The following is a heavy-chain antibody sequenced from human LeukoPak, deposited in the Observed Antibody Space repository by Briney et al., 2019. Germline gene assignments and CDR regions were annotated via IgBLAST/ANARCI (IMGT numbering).Heavy chain of an antibody. CDR2: INHSGST. J-gene: IGHJ4*02. CDR1: GGSFSGYY. V-gene: IGHV4-34*01. D-gene: IGHD6-19*01. Sequence: PSETLSLTCAVYGGSFSGYYWSWIRQPPGKGLEWMGEINHSGSTNYNPSLKSRVTISVDTSKNQFSLKLSSVTAADTAVYYCARHTGRGEYSSGWYGTKRYYFDYWGQGTLVTVSS. CDR3: ARHTGRGEYSSGWYGTKRYYFDY.